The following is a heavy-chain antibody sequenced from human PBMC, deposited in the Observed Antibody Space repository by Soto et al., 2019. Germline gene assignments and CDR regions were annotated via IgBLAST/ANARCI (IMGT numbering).Heavy chain of an antibody. CDR3: AGVPTRGLVRSFDFDY. Sequence: SETLSLTCTVSGGSISSYYWSWIRQPPGKGLEWIGYIYYSGSTNYNPSLKSRVTISVDTSKNQFSLKLSSVTAADTAVYYCAGVPTRGLVRSFDFDYWGQGTLV. CDR2: IYYSGST. D-gene: IGHD6-6*01. V-gene: IGHV4-59*01. J-gene: IGHJ4*02. CDR1: GGSISSYY.